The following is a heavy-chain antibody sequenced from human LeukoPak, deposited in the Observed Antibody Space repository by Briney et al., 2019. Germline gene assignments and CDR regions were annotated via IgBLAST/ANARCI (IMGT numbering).Heavy chain of an antibody. J-gene: IGHJ3*01. Sequence: GGSLRLSCANFGFKFSNYWMSWIRHSPGKGLEWVAIIKQDGSEKYYVDSVKGRFTISRDNAKSSLYLQMNNLRAEDTALYYCTRLLSPWGQGTMVTVSS. V-gene: IGHV3-7*01. CDR1: GFKFSNYW. CDR2: IKQDGSEK. CDR3: TRLLSP.